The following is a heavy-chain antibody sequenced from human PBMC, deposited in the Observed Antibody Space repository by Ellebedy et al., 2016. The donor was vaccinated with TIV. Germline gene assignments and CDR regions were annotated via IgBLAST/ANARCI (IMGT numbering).Heavy chain of an antibody. J-gene: IGHJ4*02. CDR1: GFTFSNFW. D-gene: IGHD1-26*01. Sequence: PGGSLRLSCAASGFTFSNFWMNWVRQAPGKGLEWVANITSDGSEEYYVDSVKGRFTISRDNAKNSLFLQMNNLRAEDTAVYYCARMTRSAYYGTDYWGQGTLVTVSS. CDR2: ITSDGSEE. CDR3: ARMTRSAYYGTDY. V-gene: IGHV3-7*01.